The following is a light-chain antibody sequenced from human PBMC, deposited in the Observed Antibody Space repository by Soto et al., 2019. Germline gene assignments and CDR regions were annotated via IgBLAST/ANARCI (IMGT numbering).Light chain of an antibody. J-gene: IGKJ5*01. CDR2: SAS. CDR3: QQYNSYSGYT. CDR1: QSINNY. V-gene: IGKV1-5*01. Sequence: DIQMTQSPASLSVAVGDRVTITCRASQSINNYLNWYLQRPGQAPKLLIRSASTLQRGVPSRFSGSGSRTEFTLTISSLQPDDFATYYCQQYNSYSGYTFGQGTRLEIK.